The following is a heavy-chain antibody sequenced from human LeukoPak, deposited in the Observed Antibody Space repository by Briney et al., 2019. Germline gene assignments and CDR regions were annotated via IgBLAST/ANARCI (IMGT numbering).Heavy chain of an antibody. J-gene: IGHJ6*02. D-gene: IGHD3-10*01. CDR3: AKGVARGSGLYYCYGMDV. CDR2: ISGSGGST. CDR1: GFTFSSYA. V-gene: IGHV3-23*01. Sequence: GGSLRLSCAASGFTFSSYAMSWVRQAPGKGLEWVSAISGSGGSTYYADSVKGRFTISRDNSKNTLYLQMNSLRAEDTAVYYCAKGVARGSGLYYCYGMDVWGQGTTVTVSS.